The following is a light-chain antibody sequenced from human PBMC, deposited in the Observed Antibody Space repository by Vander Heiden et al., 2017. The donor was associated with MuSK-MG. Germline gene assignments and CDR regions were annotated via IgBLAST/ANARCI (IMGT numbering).Light chain of an antibody. CDR2: GNS. CDR3: QSYDSSLSGTYV. CDR1: SSNIGAGYD. V-gene: IGLV1-40*01. Sequence: QSVLTQPPSVSGAPGQRVTISCTGSSSNIGAGYDLHWYQQLPGTAPKPLIYGNSNRPSGVPDRFSGSKSGTSASLAITGLQAEDEADYYCQSYDSSLSGTYVFGTGTKVTVL. J-gene: IGLJ1*01.